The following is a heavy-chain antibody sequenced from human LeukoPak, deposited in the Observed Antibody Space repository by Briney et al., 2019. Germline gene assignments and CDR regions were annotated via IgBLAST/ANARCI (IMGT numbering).Heavy chain of an antibody. CDR3: ARVSRGVHKPLDY. D-gene: IGHD3-10*01. CDR2: ISYDGSNK. J-gene: IGHJ4*02. V-gene: IGHV3-30*04. Sequence: GGSLRLSCAASGFTFSSYAMHWVRQAPGKGLEWVAVISYDGSNKYYADSVKGRFTISRDNSKNTLYLQMNSLRAEDTAVYYCARVSRGVHKPLDYWGQGTLVTVSS. CDR1: GFTFSSYA.